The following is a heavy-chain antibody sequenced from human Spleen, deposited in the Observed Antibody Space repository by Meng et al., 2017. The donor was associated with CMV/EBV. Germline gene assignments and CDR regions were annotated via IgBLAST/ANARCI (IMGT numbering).Heavy chain of an antibody. CDR1: GFTFSSYA. Sequence: GESLKISCAASGFTFSSYAMSWVRQAPGKGLVWVSRINSDGSITNYADSVKGRFTISRDNAKNTLYLQMNSLRAEDTALYYCARATYYYDSTGYKITYYFDYWGQGTLVTVSS. CDR2: INSDGSIT. CDR3: ARATYYYDSTGYKITYYFDY. J-gene: IGHJ4*02. D-gene: IGHD3-22*01. V-gene: IGHV3-74*01.